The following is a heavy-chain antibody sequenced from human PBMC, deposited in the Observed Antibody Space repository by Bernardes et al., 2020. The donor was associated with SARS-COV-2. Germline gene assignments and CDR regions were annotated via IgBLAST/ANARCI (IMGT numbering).Heavy chain of an antibody. Sequence: ASVKVSCKASGYTLTASYIHWVRQAPGQGLEWMGWINPNSGGTNYAQKFQGRVTMTRDTAINTAYMELSRLRYDDTAVYYCARDIHYFDYWGQGTLVTVSS. CDR1: GYTLTASY. J-gene: IGHJ4*02. D-gene: IGHD2-21*01. V-gene: IGHV1-2*02. CDR2: INPNSGGT. CDR3: ARDIHYFDY.